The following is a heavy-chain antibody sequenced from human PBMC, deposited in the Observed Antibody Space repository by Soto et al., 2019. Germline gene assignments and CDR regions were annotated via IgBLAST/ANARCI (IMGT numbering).Heavy chain of an antibody. D-gene: IGHD3-16*02. CDR2: ISYDGSNK. V-gene: IGHV3-30-3*01. CDR1: GFTFSSYA. Sequence: PGGSLRLSCAASGFTFSSYAMHWVRQAPGKGLEWVAVISYDGSNKYYADSVKGRFTISRDNSKNTLYLQMNSLRAEDTAVYYCARDGKGLIVPRPNWFDPWGQGTLVLVSS. CDR3: ARDGKGLIVPRPNWFDP. J-gene: IGHJ5*02.